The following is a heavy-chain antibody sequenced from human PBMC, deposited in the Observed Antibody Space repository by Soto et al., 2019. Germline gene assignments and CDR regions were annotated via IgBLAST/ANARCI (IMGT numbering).Heavy chain of an antibody. CDR2: INGGNGNT. CDR1: GNTVPNYA. Sequence: ASVKVSCKASGNTVPNYAIHWVRQAPGQRLEWMGWINGGNGNTYYSEHFQGRVTFTRDTSAGTVYMQLSSLTSEDTAVYYCARERLTYYSDSSAYLFDYWGQGTLVTVSS. D-gene: IGHD3-22*01. CDR3: ARERLTYYSDSSAYLFDY. V-gene: IGHV1-3*01. J-gene: IGHJ4*02.